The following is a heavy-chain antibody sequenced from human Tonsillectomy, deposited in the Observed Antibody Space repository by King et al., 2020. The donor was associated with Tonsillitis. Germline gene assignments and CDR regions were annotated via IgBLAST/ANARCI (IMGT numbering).Heavy chain of an antibody. CDR3: ARDEAYSSFDY. V-gene: IGHV3-7*04. J-gene: IGHJ4*02. Sequence: QLVQSGGGLVQPGGSLKLSCAASEFTFSSSWMTWVRQAPGKGLQWVATIKPDGSEKYYSNSVKGRFTVSRDNAKNSLDLQMNSLRSEDTALYYCARDEAYSSFDYWGQGTLVTVSS. CDR2: IKPDGSEK. D-gene: IGHD6-19*01. CDR1: EFTFSSSW.